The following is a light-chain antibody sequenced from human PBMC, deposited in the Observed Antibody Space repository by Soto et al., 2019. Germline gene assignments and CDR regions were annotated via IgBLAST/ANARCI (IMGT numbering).Light chain of an antibody. V-gene: IGKV3-11*01. CDR2: EAS. CDR1: QSVSSY. J-gene: IGKJ2*02. Sequence: EIVLTQSPATLSLSPGERATLSCRASQSVSSYLAWYQQKPGQAPRLLIYEASNRATGIPARFSGSGSGTDFTLTISSREPEDFAVYYCQQRSNWPPWTFGQGTKLEIK. CDR3: QQRSNWPPWT.